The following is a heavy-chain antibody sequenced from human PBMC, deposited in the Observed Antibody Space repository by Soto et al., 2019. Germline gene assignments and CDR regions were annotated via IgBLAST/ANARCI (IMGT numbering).Heavy chain of an antibody. V-gene: IGHV1-69*02. J-gene: IGHJ4*02. CDR1: GGTFSSYT. CDR3: TYCSSTSCYNEY. CDR2: IIPILGIA. Sequence: QVQLVQSGAEVKKPGSSVKVSCKASGGTFSSYTISWVRQAPGQGLEWMGRIIPILGIANYAQKFQGRVTITADKSTSTAYMELRSLRSEDTAVYYCTYCSSTSCYNEYWGQGTLVAVSS. D-gene: IGHD2-2*02.